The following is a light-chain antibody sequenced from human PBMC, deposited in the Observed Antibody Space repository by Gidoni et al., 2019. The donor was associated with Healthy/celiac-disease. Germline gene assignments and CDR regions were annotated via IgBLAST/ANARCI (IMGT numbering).Light chain of an antibody. CDR3: QQYYSYSWT. CDR1: QGISSY. J-gene: IGKJ1*01. CDR2: AAS. V-gene: IGKV1-8*01. Sequence: AIRITQSPSSLSASTGARVTITCRASQGISSYLAWYQQKPGKAPKLLIYAASTLQSGVPSRFSGSGSGTDFTLTISGLQSEDFATYYCQQYYSYSWTFGQGTKVEIK.